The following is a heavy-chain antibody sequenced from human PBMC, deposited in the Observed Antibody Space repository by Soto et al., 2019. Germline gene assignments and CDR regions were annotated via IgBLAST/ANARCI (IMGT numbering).Heavy chain of an antibody. V-gene: IGHV4-39*01. Sequence: SETLSLTCNVSGGSISSSSYYWVWIRHPPGKGLEWIGSIDFGGSTYYNPSLKSRVTISVDTSKNQFSLKLTSVTAADTAVYYCASTEDSWFDPWGQGTLVTVSS. D-gene: IGHD2-8*02. CDR2: IDFGGST. CDR1: GGSISSSSYY. CDR3: ASTEDSWFDP. J-gene: IGHJ5*02.